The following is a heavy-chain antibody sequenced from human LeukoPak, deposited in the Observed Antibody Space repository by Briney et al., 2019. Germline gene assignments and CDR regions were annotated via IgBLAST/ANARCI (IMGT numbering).Heavy chain of an antibody. Sequence: SETLSLTCAVYGGSVTGFSWSWIRQSPVKGLESIGEINHSGGTNYAPSLQSRATLSLDTSKNQFSLTLTSVTAADTAVYYCVRGRNVKWVPGVGGNPRASRYYYYMDVWGKGTTVTVSS. CDR2: INHSGGT. D-gene: IGHD4-23*01. V-gene: IGHV4-34*01. CDR3: VRGRNVKWVPGVGGNPRASRYYYYMDV. J-gene: IGHJ6*03. CDR1: GGSVTGFS.